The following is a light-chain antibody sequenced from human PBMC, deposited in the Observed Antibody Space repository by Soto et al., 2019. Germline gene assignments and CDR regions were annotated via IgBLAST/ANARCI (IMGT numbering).Light chain of an antibody. Sequence: EIVLTQSPGPLSLSPGERATLSCRASQSVSSSFLAWYQQKPGQAPRLLIYRASSRATGIPVRFSGSGSGKDLNLTISRLGPEDLAVYYCQQYDNSPWTFGQGTKVEIK. CDR1: QSVSSSF. V-gene: IGKV3-20*01. CDR2: RAS. CDR3: QQYDNSPWT. J-gene: IGKJ1*01.